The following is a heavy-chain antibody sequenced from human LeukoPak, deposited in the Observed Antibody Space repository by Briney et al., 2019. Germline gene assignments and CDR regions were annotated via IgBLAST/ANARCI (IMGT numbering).Heavy chain of an antibody. V-gene: IGHV3-9*01. Sequence: GGSLRLSCAASGFTFDDYGMHWVRQAPGKGLEWVSGLSWNGAGIGYADSVRGRFTISGDNAKSSLYLQMNSLRAEDTALYYCAKDWSATVRGTDYWGQGTLVTVSS. CDR2: LSWNGAGI. J-gene: IGHJ4*02. CDR1: GFTFDDYG. CDR3: AKDWSATVRGTDY. D-gene: IGHD4-17*01.